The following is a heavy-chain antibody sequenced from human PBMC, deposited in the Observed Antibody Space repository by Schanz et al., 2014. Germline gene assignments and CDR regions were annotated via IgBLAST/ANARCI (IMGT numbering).Heavy chain of an antibody. Sequence: QVQLVESGGGVVQPGRSLRLSCAASGFTFRSYGMHWVRQAPGKGLEWVAIIWYDGSNKYYADSVKGRFTISRDNSKNTVYLQMNSLRGEDTGMYYCARGDPVTGLDYWGRGTLVTVSS. CDR1: GFTFRSYG. V-gene: IGHV3-33*01. CDR2: IWYDGSNK. J-gene: IGHJ4*02. CDR3: ARGDPVTGLDY.